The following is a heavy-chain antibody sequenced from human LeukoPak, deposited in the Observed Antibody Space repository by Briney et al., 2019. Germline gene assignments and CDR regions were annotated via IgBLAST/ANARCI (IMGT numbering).Heavy chain of an antibody. CDR3: AKDLSYTSGASDH. J-gene: IGHJ4*02. CDR2: ITDDGYNT. V-gene: IGHV3-23*01. D-gene: IGHD6-19*01. CDR1: GFPFSNYV. Sequence: GGSLRLSCAASGFPFSNYVMTWVRQAPGKGLEWVSTITDDGYNTYSADSVKGRITFSRDNSKNTLSLQLRSLRAEDTAVYYCAKDLSYTSGASDHWGQGTLVTVS.